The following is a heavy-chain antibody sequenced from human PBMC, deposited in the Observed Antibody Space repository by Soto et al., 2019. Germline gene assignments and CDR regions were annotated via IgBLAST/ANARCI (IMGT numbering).Heavy chain of an antibody. Sequence: QVQLVESGGGVVQPGRSLRLSCAASGFTFSSYAMHWVRQAPGKGLEWVAVISYDGSNKYYADSVKGRFTISRDNSKNTLYLQMNSLRAEDTAVYYCARDAGYSSGWFDYYYYYCMDVWGQGTTVTVSS. V-gene: IGHV3-30-3*01. D-gene: IGHD6-19*01. CDR2: ISYDGSNK. J-gene: IGHJ6*02. CDR3: ARDAGYSSGWFDYYYYYCMDV. CDR1: GFTFSSYA.